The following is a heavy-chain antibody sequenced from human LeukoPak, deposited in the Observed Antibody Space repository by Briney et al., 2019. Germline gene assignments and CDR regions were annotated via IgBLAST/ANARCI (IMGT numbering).Heavy chain of an antibody. V-gene: IGHV1-8*01. CDR2: MNPNSGNT. J-gene: IGHJ4*02. D-gene: IGHD3-16*02. Sequence: ASVKVSCKASGYTFTSYDINWVRQATGQGLEWMGWMNPNSGNTGYAQKFQGRVTMTRNTSISTAYMELSSLRSEDTAVYYCARVVGSYGWGSYRSAYYFAYWGQGTLVTVSS. CDR3: ARVVGSYGWGSYRSAYYFAY. CDR1: GYTFTSYD.